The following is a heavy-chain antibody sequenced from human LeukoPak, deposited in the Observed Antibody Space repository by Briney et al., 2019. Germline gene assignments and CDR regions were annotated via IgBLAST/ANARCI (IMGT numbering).Heavy chain of an antibody. J-gene: IGHJ4*02. D-gene: IGHD6-25*01. CDR1: GFTFSSYG. Sequence: GGSLRLSCAASGFTFSSYGMHWVRQAPGKGLEWVAVISYDGSNKYYADSVKGRFTISRDNSKNTLYLQMNSLRAEDTAVYYCAKDRKEAAFDYWGQGTLVTVSS. V-gene: IGHV3-30*18. CDR2: ISYDGSNK. CDR3: AKDRKEAAFDY.